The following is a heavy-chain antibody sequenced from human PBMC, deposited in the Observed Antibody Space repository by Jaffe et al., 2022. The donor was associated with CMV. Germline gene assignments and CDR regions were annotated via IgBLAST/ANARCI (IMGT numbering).Heavy chain of an antibody. D-gene: IGHD6-19*01. V-gene: IGHV3-11*01. CDR2: ISSSGSTI. Sequence: QVQLVESGGGLVKPGGSLRLSCAASGFTFSDYYMSWIRQAPGKGLEWVSYISSSGSTIYYADSVKGRFTISRDNAKNSLYLQMNSLRAEDTAVYYCARDLDAAVAGTHHTGSYYYGMDVWGQGTTVTVSS. CDR1: GFTFSDYY. CDR3: ARDLDAAVAGTHHTGSYYYGMDV. J-gene: IGHJ6*02.